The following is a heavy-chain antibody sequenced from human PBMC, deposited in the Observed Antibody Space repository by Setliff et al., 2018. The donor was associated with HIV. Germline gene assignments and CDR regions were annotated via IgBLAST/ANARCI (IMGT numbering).Heavy chain of an antibody. V-gene: IGHV4-59*11. CDR2: IYYSGST. D-gene: IGHD3-10*01. J-gene: IGHJ4*02. CDR3: ARGRLYGVVDY. CDR1: GAPLSSHY. Sequence: PSETLSLTCTVSGAPLSSHYWSWIRQPPGKGLEWIGSIYYSGSTNYNPSLKSRVTISEDTSKNQFSLKLTSVTAADTAVYYCARGRLYGVVDYWGQGTLVTVSS.